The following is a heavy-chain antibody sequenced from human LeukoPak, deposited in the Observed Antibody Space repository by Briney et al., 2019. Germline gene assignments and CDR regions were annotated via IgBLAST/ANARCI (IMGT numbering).Heavy chain of an antibody. Sequence: GESLKISCKGSGYSFTSYWIGWVRQMPGKGLEWMGIIYPGDSDTRYSPSFQGQVTISADKSISTAYLQWSSLKASDTAMYYCARHSTVADDYYDSSGYYYADYWGQGTLVTVSS. J-gene: IGHJ4*02. CDR1: GYSFTSYW. V-gene: IGHV5-51*01. CDR3: ARHSTVADDYYDSSGYYYADY. D-gene: IGHD3-22*01. CDR2: IYPGDSDT.